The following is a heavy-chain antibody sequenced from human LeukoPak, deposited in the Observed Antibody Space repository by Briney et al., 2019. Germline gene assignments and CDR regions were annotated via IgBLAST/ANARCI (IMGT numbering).Heavy chain of an antibody. J-gene: IGHJ6*03. V-gene: IGHV3-23*01. D-gene: IGHD6-6*01. CDR2: ISGSGGST. CDR1: GFTFSSYA. Sequence: GGSLGLSCAASGFTFSSYAMSWVRQAPGKGLEWVSAISGSGGSTYYADSVKGRFTISRDNSKNTLYLQMNSLRAEDTAVYYCAKGSSSSYYYYYMDVWGKGTTVTVSS. CDR3: AKGSSSSYYYYYMDV.